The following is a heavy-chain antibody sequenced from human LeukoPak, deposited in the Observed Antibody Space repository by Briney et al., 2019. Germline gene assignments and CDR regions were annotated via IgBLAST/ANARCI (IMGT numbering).Heavy chain of an antibody. D-gene: IGHD5-24*01. CDR3: AKEREMATRYYFDY. Sequence: GGSLRLSCAASGFTLGSYGMHWVRQAPGKGLEWVASISYDGSNEYYGDSVKGQFSVSRDNSKNTLYLHMNSLRAEDTAVYYCAKEREMATRYYFDYWGQGTLVTVSS. CDR1: GFTLGSYG. CDR2: ISYDGSNE. J-gene: IGHJ4*02. V-gene: IGHV3-30*18.